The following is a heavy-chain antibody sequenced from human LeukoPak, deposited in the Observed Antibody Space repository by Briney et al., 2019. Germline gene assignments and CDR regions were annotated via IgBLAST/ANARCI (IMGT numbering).Heavy chain of an antibody. D-gene: IGHD3-9*01. CDR1: GDSISSHY. CDR3: ATLTGYSSESWFDP. J-gene: IGHJ5*02. CDR2: IYYTGST. Sequence: PSETLSLTCTVSGDSISSHYWSWIRQPPGKGLEWIGYIYYTGSTNYNPSLKSRVTISVDTSKNQFSLKLSSVTAADTAVYYCATLTGYSSESWFDPWGQGILVTVSS. V-gene: IGHV4-59*11.